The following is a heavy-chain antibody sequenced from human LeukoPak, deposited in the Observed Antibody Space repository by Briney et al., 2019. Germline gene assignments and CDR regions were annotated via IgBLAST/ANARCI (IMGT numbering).Heavy chain of an antibody. D-gene: IGHD6-13*01. CDR1: GFTFSSYA. J-gene: IGHJ6*02. CDR2: ISGSGGST. CDR3: AKAVAGQAYYYYGMDV. V-gene: IGHV3-23*01. Sequence: GGSLRLSCAASGFTFSSYAMSWVRQAPGKGLEWVSAISGSGGSTYYADSGKGRFTISRDNSKNTLYLQMNSLRAEDTAVYYCAKAVAGQAYYYYGMDVWGQGTTVTVSS.